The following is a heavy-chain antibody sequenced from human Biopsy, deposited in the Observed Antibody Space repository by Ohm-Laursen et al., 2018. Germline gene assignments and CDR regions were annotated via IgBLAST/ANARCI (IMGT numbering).Heavy chain of an antibody. J-gene: IGHJ6*02. CDR3: ARDETGSSVFGPYYYGMDV. D-gene: IGHD3-9*01. CDR1: GYSFTKYY. V-gene: IGHV1-46*01. CDR2: INPTGGTT. Sequence: ASVKVSCKASGYSFTKYYINWVRQAPGQGLEWMGIINPTGGTTSYAEKFQGRVTLTRDTSTGTVYLELNSLIDEGTALYYCARDETGSSVFGPYYYGMDVWGQGTTVTVSS.